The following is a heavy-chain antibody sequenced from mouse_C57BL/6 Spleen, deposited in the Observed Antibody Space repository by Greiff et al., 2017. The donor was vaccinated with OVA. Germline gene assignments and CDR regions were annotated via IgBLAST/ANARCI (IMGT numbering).Heavy chain of an antibody. CDR1: GYTFTNYW. Sequence: QVQLQQSGAELVRPGTSVKMSCKASGYTFTNYWIGWAKQRPGHGLEWIGDIYPGGGYTNYNEKFKGKGTLTADKSSSTAYMQFSSLTSEDSAIYYWAREGGYKYDGGNAMDYWGQGTSVTVSS. V-gene: IGHV1-63*01. CDR3: AREGGYKYDGGNAMDY. J-gene: IGHJ4*01. CDR2: IYPGGGYT. D-gene: IGHD2-14*01.